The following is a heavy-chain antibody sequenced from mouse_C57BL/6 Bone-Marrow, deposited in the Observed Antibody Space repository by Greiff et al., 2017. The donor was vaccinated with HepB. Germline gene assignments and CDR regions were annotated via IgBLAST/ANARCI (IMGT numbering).Heavy chain of an antibody. V-gene: IGHV14-4*01. D-gene: IGHD2-1*01. Sequence: EVKLQQSGAELVRPGASVKLSCTASGFNIKDDYMHWVKQWPEQGLEWIGWIDPENGDPEYASKFQGKATITADTSSNTAYLQLSSLTSEDTAVYYCTPDGNYEGAYWGQGTLVTVSA. CDR3: TPDGNYEGAY. CDR1: GFNIKDDY. CDR2: IDPENGDP. J-gene: IGHJ3*01.